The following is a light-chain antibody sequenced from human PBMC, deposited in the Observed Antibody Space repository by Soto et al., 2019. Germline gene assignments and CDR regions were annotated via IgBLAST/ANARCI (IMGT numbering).Light chain of an antibody. Sequence: QLVLTQSPSASASLGASVKLTCTLSSGHSNYAIAWHQQQPEKGPRYLMKINRDGSHSKGDGIPNLFSGSSSGAERYLTISSLQSEDEADYYCQTWGTGIVIFGGGTKLTFL. CDR2: INRDGSH. J-gene: IGLJ2*01. V-gene: IGLV4-69*01. CDR1: SGHSNYA. CDR3: QTWGTGIVI.